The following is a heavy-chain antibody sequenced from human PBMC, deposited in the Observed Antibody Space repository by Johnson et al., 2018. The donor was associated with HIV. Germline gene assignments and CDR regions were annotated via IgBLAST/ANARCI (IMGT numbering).Heavy chain of an antibody. Sequence: VQLVESGGGLVQPGGSLRLSCAASGFTFSSYAMHWVRQAPGKGLEYVSAISSNGGSTYYANSVKGRFTISRDNSKNTLYLQMGSLRAEDMAVYYCVRRFYDSSAFDIWGQGTLVTVSS. D-gene: IGHD3-22*01. J-gene: IGHJ3*02. CDR1: GFTFSSYA. CDR2: ISSNGGST. V-gene: IGHV3-64*01. CDR3: VRRFYDSSAFDI.